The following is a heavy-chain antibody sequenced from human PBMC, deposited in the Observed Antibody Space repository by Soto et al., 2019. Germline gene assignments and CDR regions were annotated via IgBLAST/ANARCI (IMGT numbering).Heavy chain of an antibody. J-gene: IGHJ4*02. Sequence: QVQLQQWGAGLLKPSETLSLTCAVYGGSFSGYYWSWIRQPPGKGLEWIEEINHSGSTNYNPSLKSRVTISVDTSKNQFSLKLSSVTAADTAVYYCARAAPRYCSGGSCSSGRDYWGQGTLVTVSS. V-gene: IGHV4-34*01. CDR2: INHSGST. CDR3: ARAAPRYCSGGSCSSGRDY. CDR1: GGSFSGYY. D-gene: IGHD2-15*01.